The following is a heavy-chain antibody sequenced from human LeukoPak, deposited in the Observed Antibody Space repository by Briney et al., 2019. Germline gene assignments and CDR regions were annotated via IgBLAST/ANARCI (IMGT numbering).Heavy chain of an antibody. CDR2: ISSSGSTI. V-gene: IGHV3-48*03. J-gene: IGHJ4*02. D-gene: IGHD3-10*01. CDR3: AKDGAFAMVRGVIITGVVTDFDY. CDR1: GFTFSSYE. Sequence: GSLRLSCAASGFTFSSYEMNWVRQAPGKGLEWVSYISSSGSTIYYADSVKGRFTISRDDAKKSLYLQMDSLRAEDTAVYYCAKDGAFAMVRGVIITGVVTDFDYWGQGTLVTVSS.